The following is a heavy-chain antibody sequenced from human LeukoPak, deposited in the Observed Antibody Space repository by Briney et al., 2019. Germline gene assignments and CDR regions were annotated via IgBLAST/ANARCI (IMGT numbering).Heavy chain of an antibody. V-gene: IGHV4-38-2*01. CDR1: GYSISIGYY. CDR3: ARVAALYYDSIGFCFDP. J-gene: IGHJ5*02. CDR2: IYHSGGT. D-gene: IGHD3-22*01. Sequence: PSETLSLTCGVSGYSISIGYYWGWIRKTPGKGLEWIGNIYHSGGTYYNPSLKSRVTISVDTSKNQFSLKLSSVTAADTAVYYCARVAALYYDSIGFCFDPWGQGTLVTVSS.